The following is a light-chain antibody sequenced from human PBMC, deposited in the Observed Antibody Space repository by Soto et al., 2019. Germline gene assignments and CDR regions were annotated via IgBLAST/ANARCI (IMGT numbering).Light chain of an antibody. CDR2: GAS. V-gene: IGKV3-20*01. Sequence: EIVLTQSPGTLSLSPGERATLSCRASQIISSSYLAWYQQKPGQAPSLLIYGASSRATGIPDRFSSSGAGTDFTLTISRLDPEDFALYYCQQYGTSPLFGPGTKVDIK. J-gene: IGKJ3*01. CDR1: QIISSSY. CDR3: QQYGTSPL.